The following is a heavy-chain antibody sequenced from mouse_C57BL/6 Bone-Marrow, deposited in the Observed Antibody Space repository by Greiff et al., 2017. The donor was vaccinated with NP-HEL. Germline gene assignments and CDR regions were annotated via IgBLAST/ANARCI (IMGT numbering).Heavy chain of an antibody. J-gene: IGHJ1*03. Sequence: DVMLVESGGGLVQPKGSLKLSCAASGFSFNTYAMNWVRQAPGKGLEWVARIRSKSNNYATYYADSVKDRFTISRDDSESMLYLQMNNLKTEDTAMYYCVRQGYYGSSGYWYFDVWGTGTTVTVSS. CDR1: GFSFNTYA. D-gene: IGHD1-1*01. CDR3: VRQGYYGSSGYWYFDV. CDR2: IRSKSNNYAT. V-gene: IGHV10-1*01.